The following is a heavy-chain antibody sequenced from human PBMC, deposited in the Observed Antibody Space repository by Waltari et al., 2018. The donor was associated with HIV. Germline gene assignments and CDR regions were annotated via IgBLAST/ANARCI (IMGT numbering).Heavy chain of an antibody. CDR1: GFTVSSNY. D-gene: IGHD3-22*01. V-gene: IGHV3-53*01. CDR2: IYSGGST. CDR3: ARVVYYDSLLFDY. J-gene: IGHJ4*02. Sequence: EVQLVESGGGLIQPGGSLRLSCAASGFTVSSNYMSWVRQAPGKGLEWVSVIYSGGSTYYEDSVKGRFTISRDNSKNTLYLQMNSLRAEDTAVYYCARVVYYDSLLFDYWGQGTLVTVSS.